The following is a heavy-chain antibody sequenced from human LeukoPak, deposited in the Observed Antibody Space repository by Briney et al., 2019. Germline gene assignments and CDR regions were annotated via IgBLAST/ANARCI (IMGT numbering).Heavy chain of an antibody. CDR1: GGSISSGSYY. Sequence: SETLSLTCTVSGGSISSGSYYWGWIRQPPGKGLEWIGSTYYGGSTYYSPSLKSRVTISVDTSKTHFSLRLSSVTAADTAMYYCARHQWLESNWFDPWGQGTLVTVSS. J-gene: IGHJ5*02. D-gene: IGHD6-19*01. CDR3: ARHQWLESNWFDP. V-gene: IGHV4-39*01. CDR2: TYYGGST.